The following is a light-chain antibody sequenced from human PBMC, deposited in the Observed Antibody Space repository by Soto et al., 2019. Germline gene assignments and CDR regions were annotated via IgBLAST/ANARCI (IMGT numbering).Light chain of an antibody. CDR2: AAS. J-gene: IGKJ5*01. Sequence: DIQMTQSPSSLSASVGDRVTITCRASQSISSYLNWHQQKPGKAPKLLTYAASSLQSGVPSRFSGSGSGTDFTLTISSLQPEDFATYYCQQANSFPFTFGQGTRLEIK. V-gene: IGKV1-39*01. CDR1: QSISSY. CDR3: QQANSFPFT.